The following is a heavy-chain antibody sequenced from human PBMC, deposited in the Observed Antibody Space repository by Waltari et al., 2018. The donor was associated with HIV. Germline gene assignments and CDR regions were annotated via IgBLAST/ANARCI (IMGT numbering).Heavy chain of an antibody. D-gene: IGHD4-17*01. V-gene: IGHV1-18*01. CDR2: ISAYNGNT. CDR1: GYTFISYG. J-gene: IGHJ4*02. CDR3: ARDRWDPTVTTRYFDY. Sequence: QVQLVQSGAEVKKPGASVKVSCKASGYTFISYGISWVRQAPGQGLEWMGWISAYNGNTNYAQKLQDRVTMTTDTSTNTAYVELRSLISDDTAVYYCARDRWDPTVTTRYFDYWGQGTLVTVSS.